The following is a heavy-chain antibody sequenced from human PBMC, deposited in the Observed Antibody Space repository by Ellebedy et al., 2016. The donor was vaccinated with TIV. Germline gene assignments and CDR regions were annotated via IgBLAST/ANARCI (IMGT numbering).Heavy chain of an antibody. V-gene: IGHV1-18*01. Sequence: ASVKVSCKASGYTFYTYGLNWVRQAPGEGLEWMGWISGYNGITKVAQKFQGRVILTTDKSTTTAYMELSSLKSEDTAVYYCARASSDCPRCFDYWGQGTLVTVSS. CDR2: ISGYNGIT. D-gene: IGHD2-21*02. J-gene: IGHJ4*02. CDR3: ARASSDCPRCFDY. CDR1: GYTFYTYG.